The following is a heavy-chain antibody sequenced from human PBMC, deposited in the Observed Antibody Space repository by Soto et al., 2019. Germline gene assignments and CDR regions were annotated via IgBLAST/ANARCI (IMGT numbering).Heavy chain of an antibody. CDR1: GFTFSSYD. CDR3: AKHCGLSSGLDY. Sequence: GGSLRLSCVASGFTFSSYDMHWVRQAPGKGLEWVAVISYDGSNKYYADSVKGRFTISRDNSKNTLYLQMNSLRAEDTAVYYCAKHCGLSSGLDYWGQGTLVTVSS. D-gene: IGHD2-21*01. J-gene: IGHJ4*02. CDR2: ISYDGSNK. V-gene: IGHV3-30*18.